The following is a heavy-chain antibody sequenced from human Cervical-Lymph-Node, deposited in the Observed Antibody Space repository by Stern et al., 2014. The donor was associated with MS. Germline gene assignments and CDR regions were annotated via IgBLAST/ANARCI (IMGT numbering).Heavy chain of an antibody. J-gene: IGHJ6*02. D-gene: IGHD1-1*01. V-gene: IGHV1-69*06. Sequence: QVQLVQSGPEVKKPGSSVKVSCKDSGGTFINYAISWVRQAPGQGHEWIGVIIPMFGSTQYAQRFQGRLIITADNSANTAYLEVSSLRFEDTAVYFCARDNDDNGMDVWGQGTTVTVSS. CDR2: IIPMFGST. CDR3: ARDNDDNGMDV. CDR1: GGTFINYA.